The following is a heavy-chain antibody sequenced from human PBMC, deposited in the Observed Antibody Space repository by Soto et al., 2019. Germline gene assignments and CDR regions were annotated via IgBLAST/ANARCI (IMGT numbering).Heavy chain of an antibody. CDR1: RYTFTNYG. J-gene: IGHJ6*02. Sequence: ASVKGSCKASRYTFTNYGMSWVRQAPEQGLEWVGSISAYNGNTKYAQKVQGRVTMTIDTSTSTAYMELRSLRSDDTAVYYCARDYYDILTGYYSPALYYYYAMDVWGQGTTVTVSS. V-gene: IGHV1-18*01. CDR3: ARDYYDILTGYYSPALYYYYAMDV. CDR2: ISAYNGNT. D-gene: IGHD3-9*01.